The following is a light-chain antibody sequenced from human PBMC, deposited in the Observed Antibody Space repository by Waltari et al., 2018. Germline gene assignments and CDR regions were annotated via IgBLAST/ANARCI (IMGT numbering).Light chain of an antibody. CDR3: QQYYSTLT. CDR2: WAS. J-gene: IGKJ4*01. V-gene: IGKV4-1*01. Sequence: DIVMTQSPDSLAVSLGERATINCKSSQSVLYSSNNKNYLDWYQQKPGQPPKLLISWASTRESGVPDRFSGSGSGTDFTLTISSLQAEDVAVYYCQQYYSTLTFGGGTKVEIK. CDR1: QSVLYSSNNKNY.